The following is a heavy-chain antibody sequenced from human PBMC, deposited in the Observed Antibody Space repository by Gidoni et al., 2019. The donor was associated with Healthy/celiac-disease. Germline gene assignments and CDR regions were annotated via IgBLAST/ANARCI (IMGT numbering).Heavy chain of an antibody. Sequence: VQLVQSGAEVKNPGASVKVSCKASGYTFTGYYMHWVRQAPGQGLEWMGWINPNSGGTNYAQKFQGRVTMTRDTSISTAYMELSRLRSDDTAVYYCARANKWNDGGETNWCDPWGQGTLVTVSS. CDR2: INPNSGGT. CDR3: ARANKWNDGGETNWCDP. D-gene: IGHD1-1*01. V-gene: IGHV1-2*02. CDR1: GYTFTGYY. J-gene: IGHJ5*02.